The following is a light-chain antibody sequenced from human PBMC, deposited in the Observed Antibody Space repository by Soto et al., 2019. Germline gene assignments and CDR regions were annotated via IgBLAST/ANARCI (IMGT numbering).Light chain of an antibody. CDR2: DVA. CDR1: SSDVGGSNF. CDR3: VSYTSSTTYV. V-gene: IGLV2-14*03. Sequence: QSVLTQPASVSDSPGQSITISCTGTSSDVGGSNFVSWYQQHPGKPPKLIIYDVANRPSGVSNRFSGSKSGSTASLIISRLQTEAEDDYYCVSYTSSTTYVFGTGTKVTVL. J-gene: IGLJ1*01.